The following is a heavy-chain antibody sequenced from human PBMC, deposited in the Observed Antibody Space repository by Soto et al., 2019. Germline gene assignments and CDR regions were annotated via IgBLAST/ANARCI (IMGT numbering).Heavy chain of an antibody. J-gene: IGHJ4*02. CDR3: ARGSNGDQIPFDY. V-gene: IGHV3-48*03. D-gene: IGHD4-17*01. CDR1: GFTFSSYG. CDR2: ISSSGSTI. Sequence: PGGSLRLSCAASGFTFSSYGMNWVRQAPGKGLEWVSYISSSGSTIYYADSVKGRFTISRDNAKNSLYLQMNSLRAEDTAVYYCARGSNGDQIPFDYWGQGTLVTVSS.